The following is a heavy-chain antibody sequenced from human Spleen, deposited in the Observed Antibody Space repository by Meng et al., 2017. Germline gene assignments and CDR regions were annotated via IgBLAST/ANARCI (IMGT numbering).Heavy chain of an antibody. Sequence: GGSLRLSCAASGFTFSDYYMSWIRQAPGKGLECVSYISSLDTVIYYADSVKGRFTISRDNAKNSLFLQMNSLRAEDTAVYYCARENCSSTSCYHRNYYYYYGMDVWGQGTTVTVSS. CDR1: GFTFSDYY. D-gene: IGHD2-2*01. V-gene: IGHV3-11*04. CDR2: ISSLDTVI. CDR3: ARENCSSTSCYHRNYYYYYGMDV. J-gene: IGHJ6*02.